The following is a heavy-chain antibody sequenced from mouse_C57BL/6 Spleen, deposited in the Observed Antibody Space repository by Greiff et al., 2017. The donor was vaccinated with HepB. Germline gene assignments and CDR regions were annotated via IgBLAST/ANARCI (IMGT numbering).Heavy chain of an antibody. CDR3: ARSRDYDGRLLDY. CDR1: GYTFTSYW. D-gene: IGHD2-4*01. J-gene: IGHJ2*01. CDR2: IDPSDSYT. V-gene: IGHV1-69*01. Sequence: VQLQQPGAELVMPGASVKLSCKASGYTFTSYWMHWVKQRPGQGLEWIGEIDPSDSYTNYNQKFKGKSTLTVDKSSSTAYMQHSSLTSEDSAVYYCARSRDYDGRLLDYWGQGTTLTVSS.